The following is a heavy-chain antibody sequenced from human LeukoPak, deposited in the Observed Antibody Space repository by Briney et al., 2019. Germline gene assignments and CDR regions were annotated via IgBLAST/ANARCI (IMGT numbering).Heavy chain of an antibody. Sequence: GGSLRLSCAASGFTFSRYNMNWVRQAPGRGLEWVSSITSSSIYIYYADSMKGRFTISRDNAKNSLYLQMDSLRAEDTAVYYCARDGITMRILEYWGQGTLVTVSS. J-gene: IGHJ4*02. V-gene: IGHV3-21*01. CDR3: ARDGITMRILEY. D-gene: IGHD3-10*01. CDR2: ITSSSIYI. CDR1: GFTFSRYN.